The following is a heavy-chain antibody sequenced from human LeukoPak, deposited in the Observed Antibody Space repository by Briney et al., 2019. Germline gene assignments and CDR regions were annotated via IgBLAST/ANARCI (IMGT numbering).Heavy chain of an antibody. CDR1: GFTFSSYG. CDR2: ISSSGSTI. J-gene: IGHJ3*02. V-gene: IGHV3-48*04. CDR3: ARDSVRYDAFDI. D-gene: IGHD3-9*01. Sequence: GVSLRLSCAASGFTFSSYGMHWVRQAPGKGLEWVSYISSSGSTIYYADSVKGRFTISRDNAKNSLYLQMNSLRAEDTAVYYCARDSVRYDAFDIWGQGTMVTVSS.